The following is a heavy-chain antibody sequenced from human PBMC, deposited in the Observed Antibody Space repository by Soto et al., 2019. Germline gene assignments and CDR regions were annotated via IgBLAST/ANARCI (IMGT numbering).Heavy chain of an antibody. Sequence: PGGSLRLSCAGSGFRFSDYAIGWVRQAPGKGLEWVSFISDGGRSTYYTDSVKGRFTISRDNSKNTVYLQLQGLRAEDTAIYFCARTFDFWDRYSPCDHWGQGTLVTVSS. CDR1: GFRFSDYA. CDR3: ARTFDFWDRYSPCDH. D-gene: IGHD3-3*01. V-gene: IGHV3-23*01. CDR2: ISDGGRST. J-gene: IGHJ4*02.